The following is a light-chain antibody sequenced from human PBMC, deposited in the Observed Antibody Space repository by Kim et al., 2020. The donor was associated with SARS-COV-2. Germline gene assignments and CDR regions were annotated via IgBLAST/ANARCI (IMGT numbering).Light chain of an antibody. Sequence: TVGDRVTLTCRASQTIHNYLNWYQQKPGKAPKLLIESASTLQSGVPSRFSGSGSGTDFTLTISSVQPEDFATYYCQQSYNTPPITFGQGTRLEIK. CDR2: SAS. CDR1: QTIHNY. CDR3: QQSYNTPPIT. V-gene: IGKV1-39*01. J-gene: IGKJ5*01.